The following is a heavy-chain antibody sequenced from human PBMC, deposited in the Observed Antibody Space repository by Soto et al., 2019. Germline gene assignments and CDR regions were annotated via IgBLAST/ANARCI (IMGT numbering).Heavy chain of an antibody. CDR2: IRSKAYGGTT. CDR1: GFTFGDYA. CDR3: TRDSLIRVVTGY. Sequence: GGSLRLSCTASGFTFGDYAMSWVRQAPGKGLEWVGFIRSKAYGGTTEYAASVKGRFTISRDDSKSIAYLQMSSLKTEDTAVYYCTRDSLIRVVTGYWGQGTLVTVSS. J-gene: IGHJ4*02. V-gene: IGHV3-49*04. D-gene: IGHD2-21*02.